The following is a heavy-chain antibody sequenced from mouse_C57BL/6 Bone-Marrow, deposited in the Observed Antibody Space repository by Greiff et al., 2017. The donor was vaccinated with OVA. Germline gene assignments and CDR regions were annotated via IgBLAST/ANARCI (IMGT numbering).Heavy chain of an antibody. CDR1: GIDFSRYW. Sequence: EVQLQQSGGGLVQPGGSLKLSCAASGIDFSRYWMSWVRRAPGKGLEWIGEINPDSSTINYAPSLKDKFIISRDNAKNTLYLQMSKVRSEDTALYYCARRGDGYHPTPWYFDVWGTGTTVTVSS. D-gene: IGHD2-3*01. J-gene: IGHJ1*03. V-gene: IGHV4-1*01. CDR3: ARRGDGYHPTPWYFDV. CDR2: INPDSSTI.